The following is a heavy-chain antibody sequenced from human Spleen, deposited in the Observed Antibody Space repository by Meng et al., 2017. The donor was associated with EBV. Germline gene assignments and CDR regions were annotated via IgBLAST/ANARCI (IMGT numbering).Heavy chain of an antibody. Sequence: VQLVESGGXXVXPGXALXLSCAASGFTFNSYWMHWVRQAPGKGLVWVSRINGDGISTDYADSVKGRFIVSRDNAKNTLYLQMNSLRAEDTAVYYCSRDLAGSDDDWGQGTLVTVSS. CDR1: GFTFNSYW. CDR3: SRDLAGSDDD. J-gene: IGHJ4*02. V-gene: IGHV3-74*01. CDR2: INGDGIST. D-gene: IGHD1-14*01.